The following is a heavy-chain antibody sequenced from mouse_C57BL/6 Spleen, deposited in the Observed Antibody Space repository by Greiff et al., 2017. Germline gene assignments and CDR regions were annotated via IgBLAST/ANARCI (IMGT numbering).Heavy chain of an antibody. V-gene: IGHV1-69*01. CDR3: ARKGTGNYFDY. Sequence: QVQLQQPGAELVMPGASVKLSCKASGYTFTSYWMHWVKQRPGQGLEWIGEIDPSDSYTNYNQKFKGKSTLTVDKSSSTAYMQLSSLTSEDSAVXYCARKGTGNYFDYWGQGTTLTVSS. J-gene: IGHJ2*01. D-gene: IGHD4-1*01. CDR1: GYTFTSYW. CDR2: IDPSDSYT.